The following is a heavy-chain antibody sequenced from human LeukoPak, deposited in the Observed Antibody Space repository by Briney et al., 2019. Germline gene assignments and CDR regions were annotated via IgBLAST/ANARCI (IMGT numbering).Heavy chain of an antibody. CDR3: ARDTSGSTNWFDP. Sequence: GGSLRLSCAASGXTFSDYYMSWIRQAPGKGREWVSYISSSSSYTNYADSVKGRFTISRDNAKNSLYLQMNSLRAEDTAVYYCARDTSGSTNWFDPWGQGTLVTVSS. V-gene: IGHV3-11*05. J-gene: IGHJ5*02. CDR1: GXTFSDYY. D-gene: IGHD3-22*01. CDR2: ISSSSSYT.